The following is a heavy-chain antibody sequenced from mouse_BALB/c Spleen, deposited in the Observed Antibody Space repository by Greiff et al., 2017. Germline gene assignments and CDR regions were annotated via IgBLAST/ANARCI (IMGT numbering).Heavy chain of an antibody. J-gene: IGHJ2*01. CDR2: ISDGGSYT. CDR1: GFTFSDYY. D-gene: IGHD1-1*01. V-gene: IGHV5-4*02. Sequence: EVQLVESGGGLVKPGGSLKLSCAASGFTFSDYYMYWVRQTPEKRLEWVATISDGGSYTYYPDSVKGRFTISRDNAKNNLYLQMSSMKSENTAMYYWARTVENGHFDYWGQGTTLTVSS. CDR3: ARTVENGHFDY.